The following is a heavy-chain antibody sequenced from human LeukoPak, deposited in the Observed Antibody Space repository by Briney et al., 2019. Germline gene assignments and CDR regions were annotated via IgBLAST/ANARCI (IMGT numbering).Heavy chain of an antibody. V-gene: IGHV3-74*01. Sequence: GGSLRLSCATSGFIFSNYWMHWVRQAPGKGPVWVSHISGDGRTRNYADSVKSRFTISRDNAKKVVYLQMNSLRAEDTAVYYCSRDQAGYCSGASCPWGQGTRVTVSS. CDR3: SRDQAGYCSGASCP. J-gene: IGHJ5*02. D-gene: IGHD2-2*03. CDR2: ISGDGRTR. CDR1: GFIFSNYW.